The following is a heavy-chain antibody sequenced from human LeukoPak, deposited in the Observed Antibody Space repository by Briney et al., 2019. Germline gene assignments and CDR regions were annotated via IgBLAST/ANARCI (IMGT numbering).Heavy chain of an antibody. Sequence: SVKVSCKASGGSLKNLAISWVRQAPGQGPEWMGGFNHIYGTTNYAQKFQGRVTITVDDSTNIAYLDLSSLRSDDTALYYCARRAEWFSWTRLDAFDIWGQGTMVTVSS. CDR2: FNHIYGTT. CDR1: GGSLKNLA. V-gene: IGHV1-69*13. J-gene: IGHJ3*02. D-gene: IGHD3-3*01. CDR3: ARRAEWFSWTRLDAFDI.